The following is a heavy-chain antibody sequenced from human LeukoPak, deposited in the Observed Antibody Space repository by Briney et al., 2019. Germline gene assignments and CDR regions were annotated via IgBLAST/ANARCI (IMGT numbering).Heavy chain of an antibody. CDR3: AGGSGWYFDY. CDR1: GGSISSSSYY. V-gene: IGHV4-39*01. Sequence: SETLSLTCTVSGGSISSSSYYWGWIRQPPGKGLEWIGSIYYSGSTYYNPSPKSRVTISVDTSKNQFSLKLSSVTAADTAVYYCAGGSGWYFDYWGQGTLVTVSS. J-gene: IGHJ4*02. D-gene: IGHD6-19*01. CDR2: IYYSGST.